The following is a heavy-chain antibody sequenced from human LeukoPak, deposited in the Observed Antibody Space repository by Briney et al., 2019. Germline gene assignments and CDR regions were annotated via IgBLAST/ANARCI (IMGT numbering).Heavy chain of an antibody. J-gene: IGHJ1*01. Sequence: GGSLRLSCAASGFTFSYYAMHWVRQAPGKGLEWVAVVSYDGSSKFYADSVKGRFTISRDNSKDTVSLQMNSLIPEDTAVYYCAGGSGVSGTYGSYFQYWGQGTLVTVSS. CDR3: AGGSGVSGTYGSYFQY. CDR1: GFTFSYYA. CDR2: VSYDGSSK. V-gene: IGHV3-30*14. D-gene: IGHD3-10*01.